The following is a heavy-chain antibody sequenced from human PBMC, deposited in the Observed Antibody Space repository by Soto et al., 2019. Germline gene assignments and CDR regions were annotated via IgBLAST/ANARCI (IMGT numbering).Heavy chain of an antibody. CDR3: ARDSLKYSGYDFYYYYYGMDV. D-gene: IGHD5-12*01. J-gene: IGHJ6*02. Sequence: SETLSLTCTVSGGSVSSGSYYWSWIRQPPGKGLEWIGYIYYSGSTNYNPSLKSRVTISVDTSKNQFSPKLSSVTAADTAVYYCARDSLKYSGYDFYYYYYGMDVWGQGTTVTVSS. V-gene: IGHV4-61*01. CDR1: GGSVSSGSYY. CDR2: IYYSGST.